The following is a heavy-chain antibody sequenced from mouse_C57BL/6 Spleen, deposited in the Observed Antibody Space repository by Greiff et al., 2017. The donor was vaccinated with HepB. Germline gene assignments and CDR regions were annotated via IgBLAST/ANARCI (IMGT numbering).Heavy chain of an antibody. CDR2: IDPSDSYT. D-gene: IGHD2-1*01. CDR3: ARRDYGNYWYFDV. V-gene: IGHV1-50*01. Sequence: QVQLQQPGAELVKPGASVKLSCKASGYTFTSYWMQWVKQRPGQGLEWIGEIDPSDSYTNYNQKFKVKATLTVDTSSSTAYMQLSSLTSEDSAVYYCARRDYGNYWYFDVWGTGTTVTVSS. CDR1: GYTFTSYW. J-gene: IGHJ1*03.